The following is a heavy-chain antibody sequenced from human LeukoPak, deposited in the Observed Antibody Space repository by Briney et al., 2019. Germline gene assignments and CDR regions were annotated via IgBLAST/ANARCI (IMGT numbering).Heavy chain of an antibody. CDR3: ARVSETYYYDSSGYYYDWFDP. D-gene: IGHD3-22*01. J-gene: IGHJ5*02. CDR2: IYTSGNA. Sequence: SETLSLTCTVSGVSISNYYWSWIRQSAGKGLEWIGRIYTSGNANYNPSLKSRVTMSVDTSKNQFSLDLRSVTAADTAVYYCARVSETYYYDSSGYYYDWFDPWGQGTLVTVSS. CDR1: GVSISNYY. V-gene: IGHV4-4*07.